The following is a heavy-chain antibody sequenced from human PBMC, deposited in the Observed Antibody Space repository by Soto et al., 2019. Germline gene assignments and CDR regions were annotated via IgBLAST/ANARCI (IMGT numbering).Heavy chain of an antibody. Sequence: EVQLVESGGGLVQPGGSLRLSCAVSGITVRNSYMNWVRQAPGKGLEWVSVIYSGGSRFYADSVKGRFTISRDNSKNTLYLQMNSLRAEDTAVYYCADRDDVTTGWYYFDYWGQGTLVTVSS. CDR2: IYSGGSR. CDR1: GITVRNSY. J-gene: IGHJ4*02. CDR3: ADRDDVTTGWYYFDY. V-gene: IGHV3-66*01. D-gene: IGHD6-19*01.